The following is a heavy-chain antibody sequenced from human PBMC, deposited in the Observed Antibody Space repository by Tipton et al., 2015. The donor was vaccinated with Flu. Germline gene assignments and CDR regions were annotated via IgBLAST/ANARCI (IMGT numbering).Heavy chain of an antibody. CDR2: IYPTGGGT. CDR3: ARDGGSESSSCDN. CDR1: GYTFTSYN. V-gene: IGHV1-46*01. J-gene: IGHJ4*02. Sequence: QLVQSGAEVKKPGASVKLSCKASGYTFTSYNMHWVRPAPGQGLEWMGIIYPTGGGTYYAQKFQGRVTMTRDRSTSTVYMELSSLRSEDTALYYCARDGGSESSSCDNWGQGTLVTVSS. D-gene: IGHD3-10*01.